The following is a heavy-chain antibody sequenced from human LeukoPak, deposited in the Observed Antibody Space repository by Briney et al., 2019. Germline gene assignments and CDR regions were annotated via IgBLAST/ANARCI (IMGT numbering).Heavy chain of an antibody. CDR2: IYHSGST. D-gene: IGHD3-22*01. CDR3: ARIPYYYDSSGYLDY. J-gene: IGHJ4*02. V-gene: IGHV4-4*02. CDR1: GGSISGSNW. Sequence: SGTLSLTCAVSGGSISGSNWWSWVRQPPGKGLEWIGEIYHSGSTNYNPSLKSRVTISVDKSKNQFSLKLSSVTAADTAVYYCARIPYYYDSSGYLDYWGQGTLVTVSS.